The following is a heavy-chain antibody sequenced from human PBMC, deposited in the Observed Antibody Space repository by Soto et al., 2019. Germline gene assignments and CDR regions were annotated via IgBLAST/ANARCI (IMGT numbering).Heavy chain of an antibody. V-gene: IGHV4-59*01. Sequence: SETLSLTCTASGGSISSYYWSWIRQPPGKGLEWIGYIYYSGSTNYNPSLKSRVTISVDKSKNQFSLKLSSVTAADTAVYYCARDGGYYDILTGYYNCFDPWGQGTRVTVS. CDR2: IYYSGST. CDR3: ARDGGYYDILTGYYNCFDP. CDR1: GGSISSYY. D-gene: IGHD3-9*01. J-gene: IGHJ5*02.